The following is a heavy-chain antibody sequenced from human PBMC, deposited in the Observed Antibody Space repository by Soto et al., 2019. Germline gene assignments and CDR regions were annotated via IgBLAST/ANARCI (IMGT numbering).Heavy chain of an antibody. CDR2: IYYSGST. Sequence: SETLSLTCTVSGGSISSYYWSWIRQPPGKGLEWIGYIYYSGSTNYNPSLKSRVTISVDTSKNQFSLKLSSVTAADTAVYYCARLGYCSGGSCYFMEYNWFDPWGQGTLVTVSS. D-gene: IGHD2-15*01. V-gene: IGHV4-59*08. J-gene: IGHJ5*02. CDR3: ARLGYCSGGSCYFMEYNWFDP. CDR1: GGSISSYY.